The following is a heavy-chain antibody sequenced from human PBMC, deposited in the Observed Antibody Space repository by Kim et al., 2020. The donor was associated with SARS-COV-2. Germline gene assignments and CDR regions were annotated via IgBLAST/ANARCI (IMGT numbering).Heavy chain of an antibody. Sequence: SETLSLTCAVYGGSFSGYYWSWIRQPPGKGLEWIGEINHSGSTNYNPSLKSRVTISVDTSKNQFSLKLSSVTAADTAVYYCARDYYDSSGYYLGVDYWGQGTLVTVSS. V-gene: IGHV4-34*01. D-gene: IGHD3-22*01. CDR1: GGSFSGYY. CDR3: ARDYYDSSGYYLGVDY. J-gene: IGHJ4*02. CDR2: INHSGST.